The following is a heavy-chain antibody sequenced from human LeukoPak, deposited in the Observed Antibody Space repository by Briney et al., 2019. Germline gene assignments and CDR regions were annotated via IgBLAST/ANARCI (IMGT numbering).Heavy chain of an antibody. D-gene: IGHD2-15*01. V-gene: IGHV3-48*03. J-gene: IGHJ4*02. CDR1: GFTFSTYE. CDR3: ARDLFSGDSCSDY. Sequence: GGSLRLSCAASGFTFSTYEMNWVRQAPGEGLEWLSYISSSGITIYYADSVKGRFTISRDNAKNSLYLQMNSLRAEDTAVYYCARDLFSGDSCSDYWGQGPLVTVSS. CDR2: ISSSGITI.